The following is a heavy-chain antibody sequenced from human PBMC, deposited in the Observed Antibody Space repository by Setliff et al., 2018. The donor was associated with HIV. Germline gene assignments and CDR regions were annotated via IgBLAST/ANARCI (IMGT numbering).Heavy chain of an antibody. CDR1: GYSFTSHW. CDR3: ARLGYYHFWSGPEGYMDV. D-gene: IGHD3-3*01. Sequence: PGESLKISCKASGYSFTSHWVAWVRQTAGKGLEWMGIIYPDDSDTRYSQAFQGQVTISVDKSISTAYLQWSSLKASDTAMYYCARLGYYHFWSGPEGYMDVWGKGTTGTVSS. V-gene: IGHV5-51*01. CDR2: IYPDDSDT. J-gene: IGHJ6*03.